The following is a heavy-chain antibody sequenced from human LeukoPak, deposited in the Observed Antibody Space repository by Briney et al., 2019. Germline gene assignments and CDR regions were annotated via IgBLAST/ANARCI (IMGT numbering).Heavy chain of an antibody. CDR3: ARVSRGNSVGGDY. J-gene: IGHJ4*02. CDR2: IYHSGNT. Sequence: PSETLSLTCAVSGDSISSSHWWSWVRQSPGKGLEWIGEIYHSGNTNYNPSVKSRVAISLDKASNQFSLKLSSVTAADTAMYYCARVSRGNSVGGDYWGQGTLVTVSS. CDR1: GDSISSSHW. D-gene: IGHD4-23*01. V-gene: IGHV4-4*02.